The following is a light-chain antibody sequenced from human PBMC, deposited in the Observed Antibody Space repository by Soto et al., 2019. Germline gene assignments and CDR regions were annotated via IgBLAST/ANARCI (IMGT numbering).Light chain of an antibody. CDR1: QSVSSSY. CDR2: GAS. J-gene: IGKJ2*01. V-gene: IGKV3-20*01. Sequence: EIVLTQFPGTLSLSPGERVTLSCRASQSVSSSYLAWFQQKPGQAPRLLIYGASSRATGIPDRFSGRGSGTDFTRTISRLEPEDFAVYYCQHYGSSPTFGQGAKLEIK. CDR3: QHYGSSPT.